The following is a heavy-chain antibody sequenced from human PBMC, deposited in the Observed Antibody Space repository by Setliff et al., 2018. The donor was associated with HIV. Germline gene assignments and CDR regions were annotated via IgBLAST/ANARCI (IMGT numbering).Heavy chain of an antibody. CDR2: FYPGDSDT. J-gene: IGHJ5*02. CDR1: GYSFTNFW. Sequence: GESLKISCQASGYSFTNFWIGWVRQMPGKGLEWMGVFYPGDSDTRYSPSFQGQVTISADKSISTAYLQWSSLKASDTAMYYCARHPPRGYPKNWFDPWGQGTLVTVSS. D-gene: IGHD3-16*02. V-gene: IGHV5-51*01. CDR3: ARHPPRGYPKNWFDP.